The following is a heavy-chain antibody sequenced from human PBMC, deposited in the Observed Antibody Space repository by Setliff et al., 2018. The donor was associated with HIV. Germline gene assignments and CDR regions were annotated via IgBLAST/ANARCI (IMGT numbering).Heavy chain of an antibody. CDR2: IYYSGST. Sequence: LSLTCTVSGGSISSGSYYWSWIRQPAGKGLEWIGNIYYSGSTYYNPSLKTRVTISVDTSKNQFSLKLSSVTAADTAVYYCAREVVAYMDVWGKGTTVTVSS. CDR3: AREVVAYMDV. CDR1: GGSISSGSYY. D-gene: IGHD5-12*01. J-gene: IGHJ6*03. V-gene: IGHV4-61*10.